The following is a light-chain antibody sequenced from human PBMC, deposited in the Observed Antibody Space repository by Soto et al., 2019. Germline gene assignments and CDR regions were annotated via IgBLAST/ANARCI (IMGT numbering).Light chain of an antibody. CDR2: GAS. Sequence: EIVLTQSPGTLSLSPGERATLSCRASQSVSSSYLAWYQQKPGQAPRLLIYGASSRATGIPDRFSGSGSGTDFTLTISRLEPEDVAVYYCQPYGSSPGTFGQGTKLEIK. CDR1: QSVSSSY. V-gene: IGKV3-20*01. CDR3: QPYGSSPGT. J-gene: IGKJ2*01.